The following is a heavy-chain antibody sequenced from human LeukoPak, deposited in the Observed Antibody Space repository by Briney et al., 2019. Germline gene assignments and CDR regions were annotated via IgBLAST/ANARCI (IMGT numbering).Heavy chain of an antibody. D-gene: IGHD6-19*01. CDR1: GGSMSSNNW. Sequence: SGTLSLTCAVSGGSMSSNNWWSWVRQPPGQGLEWIGEIYHSGSTNYNPSLKSRVTISIDKSKNRFSLKLSSVTAADTAVYYCARDARYSSGWYDYWGQGTLVTVSS. V-gene: IGHV4-4*02. CDR2: IYHSGST. J-gene: IGHJ4*02. CDR3: ARDARYSSGWYDY.